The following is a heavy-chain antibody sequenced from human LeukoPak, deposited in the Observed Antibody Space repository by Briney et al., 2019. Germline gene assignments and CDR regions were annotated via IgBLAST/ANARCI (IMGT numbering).Heavy chain of an antibody. V-gene: IGHV1-24*01. CDR2: FDPEDGET. CDR3: ATRRFMVRESFDY. Sequence: ASVKVSCKASGGTFSSYAISWVRQAPGKGLEWMGGFDPEDGETIYAQKFQGRVTMTEDTSTDTAYMELSSLRSEDTAVYYCATRRFMVRESFDYWGQGTLVTVSS. J-gene: IGHJ4*02. D-gene: IGHD3-10*01. CDR1: GGTFSSYA.